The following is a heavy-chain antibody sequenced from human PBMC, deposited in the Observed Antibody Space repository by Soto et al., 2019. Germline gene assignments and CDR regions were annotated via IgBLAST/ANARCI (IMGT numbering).Heavy chain of an antibody. CDR2: ISADGSSQ. CDR3: ASPVVAGPPDY. Sequence: QVQLVESGGGEVQPGTSLSLSCAASGFTFSRSPMHWVRQPPGKGLDWVGLISADGSSQHYADSVRGRFIISRYNFRSTVSLQMDRLRAEDTAVYYCASPVVAGPPDYWRQGTLVSVSS. D-gene: IGHD2-15*01. V-gene: IGHV3-30-3*01. J-gene: IGHJ4*02. CDR1: GFTFSRSP.